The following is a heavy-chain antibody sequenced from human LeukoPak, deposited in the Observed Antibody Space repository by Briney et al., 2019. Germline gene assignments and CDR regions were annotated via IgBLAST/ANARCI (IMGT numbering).Heavy chain of an antibody. V-gene: IGHV4-31*03. J-gene: IGHJ4*02. CDR1: GGSISSGGYY. CDR2: IYYSGST. D-gene: IGHD4-23*01. CDR3: AREVSRWPYYFDY. Sequence: SETLSLTCTVSGGSISSGGYYWSWIRQHPGKGLEWIGYIYYSGSTYYNPSLKSRVTISVDTSKNQFSLKLSSVTAADTAVYYCAREVSRWPYYFDYWGQGTLVTVSS.